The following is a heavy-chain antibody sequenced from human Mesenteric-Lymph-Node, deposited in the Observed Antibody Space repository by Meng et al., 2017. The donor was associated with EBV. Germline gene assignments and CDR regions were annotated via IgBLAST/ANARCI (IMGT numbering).Heavy chain of an antibody. CDR1: GDSFSVYF. J-gene: IGHJ4*02. D-gene: IGHD4-23*01. Sequence: QVQFQQWGAGLWKPPETLSLTLAVDGDSFSVYFWSWIRQPLGKGLEWIGEINHSGGTNYNPSLESRVTISVDASKNQFSLKLRSVTAADTAVYYCARGGGVLTPLDYWGQGGLVTVSS. CDR3: ARGGGVLTPLDY. V-gene: IGHV4-34*02. CDR2: INHSGGT.